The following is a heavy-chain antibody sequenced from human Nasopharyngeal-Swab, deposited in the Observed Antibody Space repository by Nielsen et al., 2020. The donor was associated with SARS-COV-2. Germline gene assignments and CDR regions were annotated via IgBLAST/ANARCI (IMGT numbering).Heavy chain of an antibody. CDR1: GGSINSGDYY. J-gene: IGHJ4*02. Sequence: SETLSLTCTVSGGSINSGDYYWSWIRQHPGKGLEWIGYLYYSGSTYYNPSLKSRLTISVDTSKNQFSLKLSSVTAADTAVYYCARAPTVFGVVITAFDYWGQGALVTVSS. CDR2: LYYSGST. CDR3: ARAPTVFGVVITAFDY. D-gene: IGHD3-3*01. V-gene: IGHV4-31*03.